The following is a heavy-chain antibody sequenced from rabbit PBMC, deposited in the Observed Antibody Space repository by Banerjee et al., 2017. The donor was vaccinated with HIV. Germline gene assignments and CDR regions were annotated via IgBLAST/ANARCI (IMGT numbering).Heavy chain of an antibody. J-gene: IGHJ4*01. D-gene: IGHD4-1*01. V-gene: IGHV1S45*01. CDR1: GIDFSSSYW. CDR2: IGAGSGAT. CDR3: ARDLAGVIGWNFNL. Sequence: QEQLEESGGGLVQPGGSLKLSCKASGIDFSSSYWICWVRQAPEKGLEWIGCIGAGSGATYYATWAKGRFTISKTSSTTVTLQMTSLTAADTATYLCARDLAGVIGWNFNLWGQGTLVTVS.